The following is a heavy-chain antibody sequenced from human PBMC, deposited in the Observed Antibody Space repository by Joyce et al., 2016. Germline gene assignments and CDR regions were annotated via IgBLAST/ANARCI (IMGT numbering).Heavy chain of an antibody. CDR2: ITSDGSRK. V-gene: IGHV3-30*18. CDR1: GFPFNERG. J-gene: IGHJ4*02. D-gene: IGHD2-15*01. Sequence: QVQLVESGGGVVRPGGSLRLSCVASGFPFNERGMHWVRQVPGKGLEWVALITSDGSRKFYTDSVKGRFTNSRDNSRNTVYLQMDSLRPDDTAVFYCAKRGFCSGGRCYSFHFHLWGQGTLVTVSA. CDR3: AKRGFCSGGRCYSFHFHL.